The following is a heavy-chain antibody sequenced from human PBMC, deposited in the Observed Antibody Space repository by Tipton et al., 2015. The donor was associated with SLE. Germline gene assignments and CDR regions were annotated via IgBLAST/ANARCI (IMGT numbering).Heavy chain of an antibody. CDR2: IYYTGSS. V-gene: IGHV4-59*01. CDR3: ARSAGYGSNWAHFDY. Sequence: GLVKPSETLSLTCTVSGGSMNDYYWSWIRQPPGKGLEWIGYIYYTGSSNHNPSLKSRVTISVDTSKNQFSLKLSSVTAADTAVYYCARSAGYGSNWAHFDYWGPGNAGHRLL. J-gene: IGHJ4*02. D-gene: IGHD6-13*01. CDR1: GGSMNDYY.